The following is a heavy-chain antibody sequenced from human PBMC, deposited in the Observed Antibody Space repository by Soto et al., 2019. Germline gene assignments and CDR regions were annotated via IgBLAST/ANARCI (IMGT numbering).Heavy chain of an antibody. CDR3: ARAIKRWEVNYYFDF. Sequence: QVVLLQSGAEVQEPGSSVRVSCQVSGSTFNNFAFSWVRQAPGHGPEWMGGIVVDSNTAEYSQRFQNRVTITADTSTDSLYMELGSLTFEDTAVYYCARAIKRWEVNYYFDFWGRGTLVTVSS. CDR2: IVVDSNTA. D-gene: IGHD1-26*01. CDR1: GSTFNNFA. J-gene: IGHJ4*02. V-gene: IGHV1-69*06.